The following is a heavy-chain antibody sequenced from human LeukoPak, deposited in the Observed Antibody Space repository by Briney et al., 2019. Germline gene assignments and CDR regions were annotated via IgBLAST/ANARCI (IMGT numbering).Heavy chain of an antibody. J-gene: IGHJ2*01. V-gene: IGHV3-33*01. Sequence: PGGSLRLSCAASGFTFSSYGMHWVRQAPGKGLEWVAVIWYDGSNKYYADSVKGRFTISRDNSKNTLYLQMNSLRAEDTAVYYCATKYYDYVWGIRRTEYWYFDLWGRGTLVTVSS. CDR1: GFTFSSYG. CDR3: ATKYYDYVWGIRRTEYWYFDL. D-gene: IGHD3-16*01. CDR2: IWYDGSNK.